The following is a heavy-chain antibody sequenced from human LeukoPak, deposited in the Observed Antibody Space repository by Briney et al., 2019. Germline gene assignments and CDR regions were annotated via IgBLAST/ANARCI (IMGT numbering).Heavy chain of an antibody. J-gene: IGHJ4*02. CDR3: ARPLTGDYVDY. Sequence: GESLTLSCAVSGVTFSNYYMSWIRQAPGKGLEWVGYISSSSSNKNYADSVKGRFTISRDNAKNSLYLQMNSLRAEDTAVYYCARPLTGDYVDYWGQGTLVTVSS. D-gene: IGHD1-14*01. CDR1: GVTFSNYY. V-gene: IGHV3-11*06. CDR2: ISSSSSNK.